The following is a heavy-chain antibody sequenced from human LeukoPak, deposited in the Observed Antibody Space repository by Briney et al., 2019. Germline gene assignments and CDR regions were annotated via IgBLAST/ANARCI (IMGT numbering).Heavy chain of an antibody. J-gene: IGHJ4*02. Sequence: PSGTLSLTCAVSGDSISSTNWWNWVRQPPGKGLEWIGEIDHRGNTNYNPSLKSRVTISVDRSKNQFSLQLTSVTAADTAAYYCARGYGPGYWGRGTLVTVSA. CDR1: GDSISSTNW. D-gene: IGHD4-17*01. CDR2: IDHRGNT. CDR3: ARGYGPGY. V-gene: IGHV4-4*02.